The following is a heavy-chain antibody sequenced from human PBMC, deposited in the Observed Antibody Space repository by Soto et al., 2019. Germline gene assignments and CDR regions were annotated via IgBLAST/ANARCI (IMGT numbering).Heavy chain of an antibody. CDR3: AMVDNYVTPTPQDV. Sequence: QVQLVQSGDAVRKPGSSVKVSCKASGYIFVNYGIAWVRQAPGQGLEWMGWSSPYSVNTNYAGKLQGRLTMTTEKPTSTAYMDRGSLTSDDTAVYYWAMVDNYVTPTPQDVWGKGTTVTVSS. V-gene: IGHV1-18*01. D-gene: IGHD3-16*01. J-gene: IGHJ6*04. CDR2: SSPYSVNT. CDR1: GYIFVNYG.